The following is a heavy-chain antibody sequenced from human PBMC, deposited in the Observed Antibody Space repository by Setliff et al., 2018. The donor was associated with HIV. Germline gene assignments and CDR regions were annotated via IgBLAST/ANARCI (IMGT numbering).Heavy chain of an antibody. CDR2: ISPDNGNR. CDR1: GFTFTRYY. V-gene: IGHV1-2*02. CDR3: AREREQVEVTGLGPGRMKSDAYDI. J-gene: IGHJ3*02. Sequence: ASVKVSCKASGFTFTRYYMHWVRQAPGQGLEWMGWISPDNGNRRILRRFQGRVTMTRDTSISTAYMELTNLRSDDTAVYYCAREREQVEVTGLGPGRMKSDAYDIWGQGTMVTVSS. D-gene: IGHD3-10*01.